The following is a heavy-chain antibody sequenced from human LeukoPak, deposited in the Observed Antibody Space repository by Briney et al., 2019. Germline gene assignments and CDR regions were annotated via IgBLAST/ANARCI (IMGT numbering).Heavy chain of an antibody. J-gene: IGHJ3*02. Sequence: QTGGSVRLSCAASGFTFSSYAMSWVRQAPGKGLEWVSAISCSGGSTYYADSVKGRFTISRDNSKNTLYLQMNSLRAEDTAVYYCAKYVEPRVAGSGTNAFDIWGQGTMVTVSS. D-gene: IGHD3-10*01. V-gene: IGHV3-23*01. CDR3: AKYVEPRVAGSGTNAFDI. CDR1: GFTFSSYA. CDR2: ISCSGGST.